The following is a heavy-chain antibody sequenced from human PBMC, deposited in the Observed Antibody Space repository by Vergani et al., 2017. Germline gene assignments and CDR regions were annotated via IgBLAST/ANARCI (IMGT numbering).Heavy chain of an antibody. D-gene: IGHD3-3*01. J-gene: IGHJ4*02. CDR1: GYTFTSYG. CDR3: AIVAGFTIVGVPPQKLDY. CDR2: ISAYNGNT. Sequence: QVQLVQSGAEVKKPGASVKVSCKASGYTFTSYGISWVRQAPGQGLEWMGWISAYNGNTYYAQKLQGRVTMTTDTSTRTAYMELRILRSDDTAVYYCAIVAGFTIVGVPPQKLDYWGQGTLVTVSS. V-gene: IGHV1-18*01.